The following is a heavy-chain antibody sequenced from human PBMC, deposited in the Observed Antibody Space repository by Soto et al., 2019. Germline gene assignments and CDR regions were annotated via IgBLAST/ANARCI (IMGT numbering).Heavy chain of an antibody. CDR3: AKRGEYSGYDLGPYFDY. V-gene: IGHV3-9*01. D-gene: IGHD5-12*01. CDR1: GFTFDDYA. Sequence: EVQLVESGGGLVQPARSLRLSCAASGFTFDDYAMHWVRQAPGKGLEWVSGISWHSGSIGYADSVKGRFTISRDNAKNSLYLQMNSLRAEDTALYYCAKRGEYSGYDLGPYFDYWGQGTLVTVSS. J-gene: IGHJ4*02. CDR2: ISWHSGSI.